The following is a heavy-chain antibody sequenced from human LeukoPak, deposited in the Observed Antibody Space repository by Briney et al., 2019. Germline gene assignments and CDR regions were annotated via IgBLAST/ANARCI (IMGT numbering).Heavy chain of an antibody. CDR3: ARDSSSWYYFDY. J-gene: IGHJ4*02. Sequence: GGSLRLSCAASGFTFSSYAMSWVRQAPGKGLEWVSSISTSSSYIYYADSMKGRFTISRDNAKNSLYLQVNSLRAEDTAVYYCARDSSSWYYFDYWGQGTLVTVSS. V-gene: IGHV3-21*01. CDR1: GFTFSSYA. D-gene: IGHD6-13*01. CDR2: ISTSSSYI.